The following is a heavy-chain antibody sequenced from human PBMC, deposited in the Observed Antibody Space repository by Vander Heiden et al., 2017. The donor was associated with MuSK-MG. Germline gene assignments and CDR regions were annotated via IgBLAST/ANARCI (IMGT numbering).Heavy chain of an antibody. D-gene: IGHD2-15*01. Sequence: EVQLLESGGGLVQPGGSLRLSCAASGVTFSSYGMSWVRQAPGKGLEWVSTLSGSGSNTYDADSVKGRFTISRDKSRNTLHLQMNSLRAEDTAIYYCAKAQGYCSGGTCYGGFDSWGQGTLVTVSS. CDR1: GVTFSSYG. CDR3: AKAQGYCSGGTCYGGFDS. CDR2: LSGSGSNT. J-gene: IGHJ4*02. V-gene: IGHV3-23*01.